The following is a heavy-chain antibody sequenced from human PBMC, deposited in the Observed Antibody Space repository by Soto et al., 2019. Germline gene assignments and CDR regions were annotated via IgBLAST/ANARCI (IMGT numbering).Heavy chain of an antibody. Sequence: KPSETLSLTCTVSGGSISSGGYYWSWIRQHPGKGLEWIGYIYYSGSIYYNPSLKSRVTISVDTSQNQFSLKLSSVTAADTAVYYCARVGATPGDYYYGMDVWGQGTTVTVSS. D-gene: IGHD1-26*01. J-gene: IGHJ6*02. V-gene: IGHV4-31*03. CDR1: GGSISSGGYY. CDR2: IYYSGSI. CDR3: ARVGATPGDYYYGMDV.